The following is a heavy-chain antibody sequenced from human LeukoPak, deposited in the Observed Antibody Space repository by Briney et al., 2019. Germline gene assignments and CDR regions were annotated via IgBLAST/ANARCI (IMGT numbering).Heavy chain of an antibody. Sequence: GGSLRLSCAASGLTISDSWIHWVRQVPGKGLMWVSRLASDENNRIYADSIKGRFAISRDNAKNTLFLQMNSLRVEDTGFYYCARDAGWGRLDSWGQGALVTVSS. D-gene: IGHD3-16*01. V-gene: IGHV3-74*01. J-gene: IGHJ4*02. CDR1: GLTISDSW. CDR3: ARDAGWGRLDS. CDR2: LASDENNR.